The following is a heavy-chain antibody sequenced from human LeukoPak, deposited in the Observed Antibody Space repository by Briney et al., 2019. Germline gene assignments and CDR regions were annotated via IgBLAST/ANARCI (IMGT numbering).Heavy chain of an antibody. CDR1: GFTFSSYS. CDR2: ISSSSSYI. CDR3: ARVGGWLPNLDY. D-gene: IGHD5-18*01. Sequence: GGSLRLSCAASGFTFSSYSMNWVRQAPGKGLEWVSSISSSSSYIYYADSMKGRFTISRDNAKNSLYLQMNSLRAEDTAVYYCARVGGWLPNLDYWGQGTLVTVSS. V-gene: IGHV3-21*01. J-gene: IGHJ4*02.